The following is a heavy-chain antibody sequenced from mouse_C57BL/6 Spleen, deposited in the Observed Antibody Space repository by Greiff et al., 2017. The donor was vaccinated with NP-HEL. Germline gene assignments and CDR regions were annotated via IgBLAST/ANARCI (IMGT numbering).Heavy chain of an antibody. J-gene: IGHJ1*03. D-gene: IGHD1-1*01. V-gene: IGHV1-53*01. CDR2: INPSNGGT. CDR3: ARWFITTVVATRYFDV. CDR1: GYTFTSYW. Sequence: QVQLQQPGTELVKPGASVKLSCKASGYTFTSYWMHWVKQRPGQGLEWIGNINPSNGGTNYNEKFKSKATLTVDKSSSTAYMQLSSLTSEDSAVYYCARWFITTVVATRYFDVWGTGTTVTVSS.